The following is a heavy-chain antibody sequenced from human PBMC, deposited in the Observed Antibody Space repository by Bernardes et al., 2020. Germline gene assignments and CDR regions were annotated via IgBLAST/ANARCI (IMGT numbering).Heavy chain of an antibody. CDR1: GFSLSTSGVG. J-gene: IGHJ5*02. D-gene: IGHD1-26*01. Sequence: SGPTLVKPTQTLTLTCTFSGFSLSTSGVGVGWIRQPPGKALEWLALIYWDDEKRYSPSLKSRLTITKDTSKNQVVLTMTNMDPVDTATYYCAHRPPHNLYIVGASDNWFDPWGQGTLVTVSS. V-gene: IGHV2-5*02. CDR3: AHRPPHNLYIVGASDNWFDP. CDR2: IYWDDEK.